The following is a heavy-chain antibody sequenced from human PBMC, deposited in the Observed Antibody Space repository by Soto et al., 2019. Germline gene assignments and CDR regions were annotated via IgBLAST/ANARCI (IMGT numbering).Heavy chain of an antibody. V-gene: IGHV1-69*13. J-gene: IGHJ4*02. CDR2: IIPIFGTA. Sequence: SVKVSCKASGGTFSSYAISWVRQAPGQGLEWMGGIIPIFGTANYAQKFQGGVTITADESTSTAYMELSSLRSEDTAVYYCARGLSPYYDSSGYYSYGYWGQGTLVTVSS. CDR1: GGTFSSYA. CDR3: ARGLSPYYDSSGYYSYGY. D-gene: IGHD3-22*01.